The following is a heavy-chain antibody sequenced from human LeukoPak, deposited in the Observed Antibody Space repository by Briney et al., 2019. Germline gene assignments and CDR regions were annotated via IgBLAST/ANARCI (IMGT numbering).Heavy chain of an antibody. CDR1: GFTFSNAW. CDR3: TTRGTTVTTKIDY. Sequence: KPGGSLRLSCAASGFTFSNAWMTWVRQAPGQGLEWVGRIKRKTDGETTDYAAPVKGRFTISRDDSKNTMYLQLNSLETEDTAVYYCTTRGTTVTTKIDYWGQGTLVTVSS. D-gene: IGHD4-17*01. CDR2: IKRKTDGETT. V-gene: IGHV3-15*01. J-gene: IGHJ4*02.